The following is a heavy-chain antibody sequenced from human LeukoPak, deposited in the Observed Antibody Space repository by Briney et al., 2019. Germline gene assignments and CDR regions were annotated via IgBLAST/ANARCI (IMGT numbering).Heavy chain of an antibody. CDR1: GFTFSSHW. CDR3: AKYARRPDYCSGGSCYFDY. Sequence: GGSLSLSCATSGFTFSSHWMSWVRQGPGKGLEWVANIQQDGSEKNYVDSVKGRFTISRDNAKNSLYLQMNSLRAEDTAVYYCAKYARRPDYCSGGSCYFDYWGQGTLVTVSS. J-gene: IGHJ4*02. V-gene: IGHV3-7*01. D-gene: IGHD2-15*01. CDR2: IQQDGSEK.